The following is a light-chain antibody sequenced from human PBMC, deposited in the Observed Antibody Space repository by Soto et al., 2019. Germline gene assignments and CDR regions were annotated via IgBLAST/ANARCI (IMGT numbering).Light chain of an antibody. Sequence: IQMTQSPSSFSASIGDRVTITCRASQGISSYLAWYQQKPGKAPKLLIYAASTLQSGVPSRFSGSGSGTDFTLTISCLQSEDFATYYCQQYYSYPRTFGQGTKVEIK. J-gene: IGKJ1*01. CDR2: AAS. V-gene: IGKV1-8*01. CDR1: QGISSY. CDR3: QQYYSYPRT.